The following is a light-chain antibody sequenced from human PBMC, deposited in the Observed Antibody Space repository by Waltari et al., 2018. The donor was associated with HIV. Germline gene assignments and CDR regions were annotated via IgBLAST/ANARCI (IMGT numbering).Light chain of an antibody. V-gene: IGLV2-23*02. J-gene: IGLJ3*02. CDR3: CSYVSEIVPCV. CDR1: SSDVGAYNL. Sequence: QTALTQPAPVSGSPGQSITISCTGTSSDVGAYNLVSSYHQHPGKAPRRIIYDVSERPAGVSNRFTGSKSGNTASLTISGLQAEDEADYYCCSYVSEIVPCVFGGGTKLTVL. CDR2: DVS.